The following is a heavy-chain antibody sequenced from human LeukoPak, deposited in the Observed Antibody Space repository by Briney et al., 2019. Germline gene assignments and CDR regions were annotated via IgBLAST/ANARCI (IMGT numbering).Heavy chain of an antibody. CDR3: ARDYAGEPAVAGFDP. CDR1: GGSISSSSYY. D-gene: IGHD6-19*01. CDR2: IYYSGGT. V-gene: IGHV4-39*07. Sequence: SETLSLTCTVSGGSISSSSYYWGWIRQPPGKGLEWIGSIYYSGGTYYNPSLKSRVTISVDTSKNQFSLKLSSVTAADTAVYYCARDYAGEPAVAGFDPWGQGTLVTVSS. J-gene: IGHJ5*02.